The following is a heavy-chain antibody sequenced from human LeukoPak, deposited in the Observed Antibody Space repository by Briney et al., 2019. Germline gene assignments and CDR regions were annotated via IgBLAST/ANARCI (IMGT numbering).Heavy chain of an antibody. CDR1: GGSFSGYY. CDR3: GREVVVAATFYYYYGMDV. J-gene: IGHJ6*02. Sequence: SETLSLTCAVYGGSFSGYYWSWIRQPPGKGLEWIGEINHSGSTNYNPSLKSRVTISVDTSKNQFSLKLSSVTAADTAVYYCGREVVVAATFYYYYGMDVWGQGTTVTVSS. V-gene: IGHV4-34*01. CDR2: INHSGST. D-gene: IGHD2-15*01.